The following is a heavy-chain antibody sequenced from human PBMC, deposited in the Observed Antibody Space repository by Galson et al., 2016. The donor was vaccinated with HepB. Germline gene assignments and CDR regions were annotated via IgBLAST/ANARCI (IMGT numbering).Heavy chain of an antibody. J-gene: IGHJ4*02. CDR3: ATPITGYSSSWCGSFDY. CDR2: IYSGGST. D-gene: IGHD6-13*01. Sequence: SLRLSCAASGFTVSSNYMSWVRQAPGKGLEWVSVIYSGGSTYYADSVKGRFTISRDNSKNTLYLQMNSLRAEDTAVYYCATPITGYSSSWCGSFDYWGQGTLVTVSS. V-gene: IGHV3-53*01. CDR1: GFTVSSNY.